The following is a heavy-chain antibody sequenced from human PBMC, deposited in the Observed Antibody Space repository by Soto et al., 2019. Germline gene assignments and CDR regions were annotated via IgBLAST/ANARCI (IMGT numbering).Heavy chain of an antibody. J-gene: IGHJ6*01. Sequence: QVQLVESGGGLVEPGGSLRLSCAASGFSLGDNYMTWIRQAPGKGLEWISYSSSSGAYINYADSVKGRFTISRDNAYNSLYLQMDILRAEDTAVYFCVMSTGRRKAGRYECDLNVRVQGTTFTVSS. CDR1: GFSLGDNY. CDR2: SSSSGAYI. CDR3: VMSTGRRKAGRYECDLNV. D-gene: IGHD4-17*01. V-gene: IGHV3-11*06.